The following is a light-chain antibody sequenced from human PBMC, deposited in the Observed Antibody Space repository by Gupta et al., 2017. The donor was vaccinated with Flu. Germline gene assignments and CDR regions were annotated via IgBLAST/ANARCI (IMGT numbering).Light chain of an antibody. V-gene: IGKV1-5*03. CDR1: QSISSW. J-gene: IGKJ1*01. CDR3: QHYYSYPRT. Sequence: PSTLSASERDRVTITCLASQSISSWLAWYQQKPGKAPKLLIYKGSRLESGVPSRFSGSGSGAEFTLTISSLQPDDFATYYCQHYYSYPRTFGQGTKVEI. CDR2: KGS.